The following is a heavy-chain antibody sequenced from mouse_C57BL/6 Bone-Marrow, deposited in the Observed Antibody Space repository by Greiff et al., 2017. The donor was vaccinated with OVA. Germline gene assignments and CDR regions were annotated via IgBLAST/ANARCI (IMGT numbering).Heavy chain of an antibody. CDR3: ARVGLITTVVASYYYAMDY. CDR1: GYSITSGYY. V-gene: IGHV3-6*01. Sequence: EVQLQQSGPGLVKPSQSLSLTCSVTGYSITSGYYWNWIRQFPGNKLEWMGYISYDGSNNYNPSLKNRISITRDTSKNQFFLKLNSVTTEDTATYYCARVGLITTVVASYYYAMDYWGQGTSVTVSS. J-gene: IGHJ4*01. D-gene: IGHD1-1*01. CDR2: ISYDGSN.